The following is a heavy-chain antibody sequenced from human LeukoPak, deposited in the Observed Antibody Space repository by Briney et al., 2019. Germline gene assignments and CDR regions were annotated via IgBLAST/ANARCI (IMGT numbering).Heavy chain of an antibody. D-gene: IGHD3-22*01. CDR1: GGSISSYY. V-gene: IGHV4-4*09. Sequence: PSETLSLTCTVSGGSISSYYWSWIRQPPGKGLEWIGYIYTSGSTNYNPSLKSRVTISVDTSKNQFSLKLSSVTAADTAVYYCARQETYDSSGYYYGYFDYWGQGTLVTVSS. CDR2: IYTSGST. CDR3: ARQETYDSSGYYYGYFDY. J-gene: IGHJ4*02.